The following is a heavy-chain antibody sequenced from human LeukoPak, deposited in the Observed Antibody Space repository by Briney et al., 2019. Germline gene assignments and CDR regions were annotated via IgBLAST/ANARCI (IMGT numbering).Heavy chain of an antibody. CDR3: ARLTFGGVIVVDY. Sequence: ASVKVSCKASGYTFTSYDINWVRQATGQGLEWMGWMNPNSGNTGYAQKFQGRVTMTRDMSTSTVYMELSSLRSEDTAVYYCARLTFGGVIVVDYWGQGTLVTVSS. D-gene: IGHD3-16*02. CDR1: GYTFTSYD. J-gene: IGHJ4*02. V-gene: IGHV1-8*02. CDR2: MNPNSGNT.